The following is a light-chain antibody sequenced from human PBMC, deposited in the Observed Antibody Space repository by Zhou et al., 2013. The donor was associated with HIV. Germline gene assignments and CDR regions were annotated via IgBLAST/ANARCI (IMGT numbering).Light chain of an antibody. CDR2: QAS. CDR3: QYHDNLRVT. V-gene: IGKV1-5*03. CDR1: QSINSW. J-gene: IGKJ5*01. Sequence: DIQMTQSPSTLSASIGDRVTITCRASQSINSWLAWYQQKPGKAPKLLIYQASTLESGVPSRFSGSGSGTDFTLTIRSLQPEDIATYYCQYHDNLRVTFGQGTRLDIK.